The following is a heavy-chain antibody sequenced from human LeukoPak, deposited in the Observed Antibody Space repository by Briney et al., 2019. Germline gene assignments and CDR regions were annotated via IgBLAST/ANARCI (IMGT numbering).Heavy chain of an antibody. V-gene: IGHV1-2*02. Sequence: ASVKVSCKASGYTFTGYYMHWMRQAPGQGLEWMGWINPNSGGTNYAQKFQGRVTMTRDTSISTAYMELSRLRSDDTAVYYCARYGRGPDYDFWSGYGHDAFDIWGQGTMVTVSS. D-gene: IGHD3-3*01. CDR2: INPNSGGT. J-gene: IGHJ3*02. CDR1: GYTFTGYY. CDR3: ARYGRGPDYDFWSGYGHDAFDI.